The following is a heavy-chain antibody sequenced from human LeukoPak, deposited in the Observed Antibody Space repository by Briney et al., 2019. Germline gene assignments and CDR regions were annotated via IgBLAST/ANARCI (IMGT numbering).Heavy chain of an antibody. CDR3: AKDDWDSSSSHY. CDR1: GFTFSSYA. J-gene: IGHJ4*02. CDR2: ITGGGDGA. D-gene: IGHD6-6*01. Sequence: GGSLRLSCAASGFTFSSYAMSWVRQAPGKGLEWVSAITGGGDGAYYADSVKGRFTISRDNSKNTLYLQMNSLRAEDTAVYYCAKDDWDSSSSHYWGQGTLVTVSS. V-gene: IGHV3-23*01.